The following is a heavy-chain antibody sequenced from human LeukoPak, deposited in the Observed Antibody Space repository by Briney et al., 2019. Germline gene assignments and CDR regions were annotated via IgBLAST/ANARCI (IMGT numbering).Heavy chain of an antibody. V-gene: IGHV1-18*01. CDR1: GYTFTSYA. J-gene: IGHJ3*02. D-gene: IGHD3-16*01. CDR2: ISAYNGNT. Sequence: ASVTVSCKASGYTFTSYAMHWVRQAPGQGLEWMGWISAYNGNTNYAQKLQGRVTMTTDTSTSTAYMELRSLRSDDTAVYYCARDWRADYVFDDAFDIWGQGTMVTVSS. CDR3: ARDWRADYVFDDAFDI.